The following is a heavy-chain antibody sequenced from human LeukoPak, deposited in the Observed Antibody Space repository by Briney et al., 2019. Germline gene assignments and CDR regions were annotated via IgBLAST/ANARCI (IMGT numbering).Heavy chain of an antibody. CDR1: GGSFSGYY. V-gene: IGHV4-34*01. Sequence: SETLSLTCAVYGGSFSGYYWSWIRQPPGKGLEWIGEINHSGSTNYNPSLKSRVTISVDTSKNQFSLELSSVTATDTAVYYCARLQGGGGVPYWGQGTLVTVSS. CDR3: ARLQGGGGVPY. J-gene: IGHJ4*02. D-gene: IGHD3-16*01. CDR2: INHSGST.